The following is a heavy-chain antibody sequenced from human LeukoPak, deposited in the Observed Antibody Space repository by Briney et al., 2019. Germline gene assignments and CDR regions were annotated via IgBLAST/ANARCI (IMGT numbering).Heavy chain of an antibody. V-gene: IGHV3-23*01. Sequence: PGGSLRLSCAASGFTFSSYAMSWVRQAPGKGLEWVSVISGSGGSTYYADSVKGRFTISRDNSKNTLDLQMNSLRAEDTAVYYCAKSVGYTWIQLWPDYWGQGTLVTVSS. CDR3: AKSVGYTWIQLWPDY. J-gene: IGHJ4*02. D-gene: IGHD5-18*01. CDR1: GFTFSSYA. CDR2: ISGSGGST.